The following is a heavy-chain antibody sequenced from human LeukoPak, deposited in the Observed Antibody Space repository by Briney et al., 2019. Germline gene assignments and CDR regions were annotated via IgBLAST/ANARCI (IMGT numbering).Heavy chain of an antibody. Sequence: PSQTLSLTCNVSGGSISSGRYYWSWIRQPAGKGLEWIGRIYTRGSTNYNPSLKSRVTMSVDTSKNQFSLKLSSVTAADTAVYYCARADDYYDSSGYFDYWGQGTLVTVSS. CDR1: GGSISSGRYY. J-gene: IGHJ4*02. D-gene: IGHD3-22*01. CDR2: IYTRGST. V-gene: IGHV4-61*02. CDR3: ARADDYYDSSGYFDY.